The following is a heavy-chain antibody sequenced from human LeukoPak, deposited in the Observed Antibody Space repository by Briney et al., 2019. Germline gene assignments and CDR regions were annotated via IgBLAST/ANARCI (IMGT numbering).Heavy chain of an antibody. Sequence: GGSLRLSCVASGFTFSDYNMCWVRQAPGKGLEWVSGISGDGDHTYYADSVKGRFTISRDNSKNTLSLQMSGLRAEDTAIYYCAKPATISPRDYWGQGTLVSVSS. D-gene: IGHD4/OR15-4a*01. J-gene: IGHJ4*02. CDR2: ISGDGDHT. CDR1: GFTFSDYN. CDR3: AKPATISPRDY. V-gene: IGHV3-23*01.